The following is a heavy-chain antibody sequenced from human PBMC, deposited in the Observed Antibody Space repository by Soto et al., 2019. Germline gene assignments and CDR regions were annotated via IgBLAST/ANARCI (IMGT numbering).Heavy chain of an antibody. CDR1: GGSISSGDYY. J-gene: IGHJ5*02. D-gene: IGHD6-6*01. Sequence: QVQLQESGPGLVKPSQTLSLTCTVSGGSISSGDYYWSWIRQPPGKGLEWIGYIYHSGSTYYNQSHKCRVTISVNTYKNQCYLKLSSVTAADTSVYYWARERPDGARLDPWGQGTLFTVSS. CDR2: IYHSGST. V-gene: IGHV4-30-4*01. CDR3: ARERPDGARLDP.